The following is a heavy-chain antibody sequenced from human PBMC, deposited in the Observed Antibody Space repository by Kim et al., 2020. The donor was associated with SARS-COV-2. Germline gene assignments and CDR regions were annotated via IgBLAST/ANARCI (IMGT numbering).Heavy chain of an antibody. D-gene: IGHD3-10*01. V-gene: IGHV4-34*01. Sequence: SETLSLTCAVFGGSFSGYYWNWFRQPPGKGLEWIGEINHSGRTNSNPSLKSRLTMSAEMSKNHFSLSLNSVTAADTAVYYCARGWAYGSWSSHFDYWGLG. CDR3: ARGWAYGSWSSHFDY. CDR2: INHSGRT. J-gene: IGHJ4*02. CDR1: GGSFSGYY.